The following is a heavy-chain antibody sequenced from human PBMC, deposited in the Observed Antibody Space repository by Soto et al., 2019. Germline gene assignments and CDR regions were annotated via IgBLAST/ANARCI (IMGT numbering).Heavy chain of an antibody. J-gene: IGHJ3*02. CDR2: ISYDGSNK. Sequence: GGSLRLSCAASGFTFSSYAMHWVRQAPGKGLEWVAVISYDGSNKYYADSVKGRFTISRDNSKNTLYLQMNSLRAEDTAVYYCARVVNLIKLGSGAFDIWGKGKMFTV. D-gene: IGHD7-27*01. CDR3: ARVVNLIKLGSGAFDI. CDR1: GFTFSSYA. V-gene: IGHV3-30-3*01.